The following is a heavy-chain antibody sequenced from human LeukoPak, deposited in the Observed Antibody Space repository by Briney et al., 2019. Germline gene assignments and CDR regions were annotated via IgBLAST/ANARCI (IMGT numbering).Heavy chain of an antibody. CDR3: ARAQPGYCSGGSCYEFDY. J-gene: IGHJ4*02. CDR2: ISSSGSTI. D-gene: IGHD2-15*01. V-gene: IGHV3-48*03. Sequence: GGSLRLSCAASGFTFSNYEMNWVRQAPGKGLEWVSYISSSGSTIYYADSVKGRFTISRDNAKNSLYLQMNSLRAEDTAVYYCARAQPGYCSGGSCYEFDYWGQGTLVTVSS. CDR1: GFTFSNYE.